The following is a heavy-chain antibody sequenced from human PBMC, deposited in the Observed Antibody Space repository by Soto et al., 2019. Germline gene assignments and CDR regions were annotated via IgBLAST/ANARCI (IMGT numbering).Heavy chain of an antibody. CDR2: IYHSGST. J-gene: IGHJ6*03. CDR1: SGSISSSNW. CDR3: ARGIVVPAAIEDYYYYMDV. D-gene: IGHD2-2*01. V-gene: IGHV4-4*02. Sequence: SETLSLTCAVSSGSISSSNWWSWVRQPPGKGLEWIGEIYHSGSTNYNPSLKSRVTISVDKSKNQFSLKLSSVTAADTAVYYCARGIVVPAAIEDYYYYMDVWGKGTTVTVSS.